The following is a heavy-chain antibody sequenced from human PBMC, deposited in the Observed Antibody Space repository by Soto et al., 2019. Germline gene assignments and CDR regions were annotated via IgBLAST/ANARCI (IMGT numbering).Heavy chain of an antibody. V-gene: IGHV4-31*03. Sequence: SETLSLTCTVSGGSISSGGYYWSWIRQHPGKGLEWIGYIYYSGSTYYDPSLKSRVTISVDTSKNQFSLKLSSVTAADTAVYYCARVNIVVVPAATATHFDYWGQGTLVTVSS. CDR2: IYYSGST. J-gene: IGHJ4*02. CDR1: GGSISSGGYY. D-gene: IGHD2-2*01. CDR3: ARVNIVVVPAATATHFDY.